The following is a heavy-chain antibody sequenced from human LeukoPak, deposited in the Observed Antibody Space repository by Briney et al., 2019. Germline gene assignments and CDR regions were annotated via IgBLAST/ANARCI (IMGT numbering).Heavy chain of an antibody. V-gene: IGHV3-30-3*01. J-gene: IGHJ2*01. Sequence: GRSLRLSCAASGFTFSSYAIHWVRQAPGKGLEWVAVISYDGSNKYYADSVKGRFTISRDNSKNTLYLQMNSLRAEDTAVYYCARPQSGNWYFDLWGRGTLVTVSS. D-gene: IGHD3-3*01. CDR1: GFTFSSYA. CDR3: ARPQSGNWYFDL. CDR2: ISYDGSNK.